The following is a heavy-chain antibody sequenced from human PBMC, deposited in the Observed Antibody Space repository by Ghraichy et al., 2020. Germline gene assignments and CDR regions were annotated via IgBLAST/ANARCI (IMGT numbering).Heavy chain of an antibody. Sequence: ASVKVSCKASGYTFTSYYMHWVRQAPGQGLEWMGIINPSGGSTSYAQKFQGRVTMTRDTSTSTVYMELSSLRSEDTAVYYCARDSGVPIYSSGWPSGYYYYGMDVWGQGTTVTVSS. CDR3: ARDSGVPIYSSGWPSGYYYYGMDV. CDR1: GYTFTSYY. CDR2: INPSGGST. J-gene: IGHJ6*02. V-gene: IGHV1-46*01. D-gene: IGHD6-19*01.